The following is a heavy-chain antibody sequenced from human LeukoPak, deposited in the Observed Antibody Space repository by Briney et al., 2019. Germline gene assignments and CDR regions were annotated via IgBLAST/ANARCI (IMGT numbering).Heavy chain of an antibody. V-gene: IGHV3-15*01. Sequence: GGSLRLSCAASGFTFSNAWMSWVRQAPGKGLEWVGRIKSKTDGGTTGYAAPVKGRFTISRDDSKNTLYLQMNSLKTEDTAVYYCTTDLHYYDSSGPFDYWGQGTLVTVSS. CDR2: IKSKTDGGTT. J-gene: IGHJ4*02. D-gene: IGHD3-22*01. CDR1: GFTFSNAW. CDR3: TTDLHYYDSSGPFDY.